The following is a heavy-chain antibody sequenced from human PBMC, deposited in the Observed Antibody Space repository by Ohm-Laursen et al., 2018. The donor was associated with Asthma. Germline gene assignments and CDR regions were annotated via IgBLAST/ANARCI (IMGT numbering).Heavy chain of an antibody. CDR2: INGDGGIK. Sequence: SLRLSCAASGFTFSRYAMSWVRQAPGKGLVWVSRINGDGGIKSYAASVKGRFTISRDDTKNTVYLQMNSLRADDTAVYYCAYEFGGSGDYWGQGTLVTVSS. CDR1: GFTFSRYA. V-gene: IGHV3-74*01. CDR3: AYEFGGSGDY. J-gene: IGHJ4*02. D-gene: IGHD3-10*01.